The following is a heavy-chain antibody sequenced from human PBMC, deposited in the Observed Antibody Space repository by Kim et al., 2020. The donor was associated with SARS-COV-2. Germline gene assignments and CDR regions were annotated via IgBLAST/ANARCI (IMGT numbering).Heavy chain of an antibody. CDR3: ARGLTDEYYYYGMDV. J-gene: IGHJ6*02. V-gene: IGHV4-59*09. Sequence: PSPRSRVTISADTSKNQFFLTLTSVTAADTAVYYCARGLTDEYYYYGMDVWGQGTAVSVSS.